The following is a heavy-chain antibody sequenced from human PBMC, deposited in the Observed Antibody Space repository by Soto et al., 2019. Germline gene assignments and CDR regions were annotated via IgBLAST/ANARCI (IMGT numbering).Heavy chain of an antibody. V-gene: IGHV4-61*01. Sequence: PSETLSLTCTVSGGSVSSGSNYWSWIRQPPGKGLEWIGYIYYSGSTNYNPSLKSRVTISVDTSKNQFSLKLSSVTAADTAVYYCERLTPRRYFDYWGQGTLVTVSS. CDR3: ERLTPRRYFDY. J-gene: IGHJ4*02. CDR1: GGSVSSGSNY. CDR2: IYYSGST.